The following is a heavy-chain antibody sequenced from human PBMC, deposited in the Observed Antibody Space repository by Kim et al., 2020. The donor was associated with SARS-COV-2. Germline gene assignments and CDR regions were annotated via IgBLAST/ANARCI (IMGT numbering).Heavy chain of an antibody. Sequence: GGSLRLSCAASGFTFGDYAMHWVRQAPGKGLEWVSGISWNSGSIGYADSVKGRFTISRDNAKNSLYLQMNSLRAEDTALYYCAKVQPNETTIDAFDIWGQGTMVSVSS. V-gene: IGHV3-9*01. CDR1: GFTFGDYA. D-gene: IGHD1-1*01. CDR3: AKVQPNETTIDAFDI. CDR2: ISWNSGSI. J-gene: IGHJ3*02.